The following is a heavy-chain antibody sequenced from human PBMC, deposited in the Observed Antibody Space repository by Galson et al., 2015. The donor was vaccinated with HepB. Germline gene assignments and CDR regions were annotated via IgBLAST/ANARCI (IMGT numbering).Heavy chain of an antibody. J-gene: IGHJ3*02. V-gene: IGHV3-30*18. Sequence: SLRLSCAASGFTFSSYGMHWVRQAPGKGLEWVAVISYDGSNKYYADSVKGRFTISRDNSKNTLYLQMNSLRAEDTTVYYCAKIYDYIWGSYRTDAFDIWGQGTMVTVSS. CDR1: GFTFSSYG. CDR3: AKIYDYIWGSYRTDAFDI. D-gene: IGHD3-16*02. CDR2: ISYDGSNK.